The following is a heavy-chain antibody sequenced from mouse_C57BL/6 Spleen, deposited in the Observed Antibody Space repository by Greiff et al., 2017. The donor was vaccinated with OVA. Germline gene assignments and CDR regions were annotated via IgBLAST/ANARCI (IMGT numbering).Heavy chain of an antibody. Sequence: EVQLQQSGPELVKPGASVKIPCKASGYTFTDYNMDWVKQSHGKSLEWIGDINPNNGGTIYNQKFKGKATLTVDKSSSTAYMELRSLTSEDTAVYYCARWRTYGNYEGDAMDYWGQGTSVTVSS. D-gene: IGHD2-1*01. CDR1: GYTFTDYN. CDR2: INPNNGGT. CDR3: ARWRTYGNYEGDAMDY. V-gene: IGHV1-18*01. J-gene: IGHJ4*01.